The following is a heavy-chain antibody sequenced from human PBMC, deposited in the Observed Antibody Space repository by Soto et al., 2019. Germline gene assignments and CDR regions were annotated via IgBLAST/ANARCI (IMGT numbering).Heavy chain of an antibody. CDR2: ISAYNGHT. J-gene: IGHJ4*02. D-gene: IGHD4-17*01. Sequence: ASVKVSCKASGYTFTSYRISWVRQAPGQGLEWMGWISAYNGHTNYAQKLQGRVTMTTDTSTSTAYMELRSLRSDDTAVYYCARTLYGDNVDYWGQGTLVTVSS. CDR3: ARTLYGDNVDY. CDR1: GYTFTSYR. V-gene: IGHV1-18*01.